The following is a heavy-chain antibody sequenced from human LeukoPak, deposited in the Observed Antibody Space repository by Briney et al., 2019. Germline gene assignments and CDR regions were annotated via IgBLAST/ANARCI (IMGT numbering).Heavy chain of an antibody. J-gene: IGHJ4*02. CDR1: GGSISSSSFY. CDR3: ARAPQGYCSSTSCYGGFDY. D-gene: IGHD2-2*01. V-gene: IGHV4-39*07. Sequence: SETLSLTCTVSGGSISSSSFYWAWIRQPPGKGLEWIGSIYYSGSTYYNPSLKSRVTISVDTSKNQFSLKLSSVTAADTAVYYCARAPQGYCSSTSCYGGFDYWGQGTLVTVSS. CDR2: IYYSGST.